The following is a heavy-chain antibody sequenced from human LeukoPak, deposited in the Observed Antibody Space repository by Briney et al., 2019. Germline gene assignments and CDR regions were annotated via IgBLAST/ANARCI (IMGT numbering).Heavy chain of an antibody. V-gene: IGHV3-23*01. J-gene: IGHJ4*02. D-gene: IGHD3-22*01. Sequence: GGSLRLSCAASGFTFSSYAMSWVRQAPGKGLEWVSAISGSGGSTYYADSVKGRFTISRGNSKNTLYLQMNSLRAEDTAVYYCAKGGAITMIVVVIDFDYWGQGTLVTVSS. CDR3: AKGGAITMIVVVIDFDY. CDR1: GFTFSSYA. CDR2: ISGSGGST.